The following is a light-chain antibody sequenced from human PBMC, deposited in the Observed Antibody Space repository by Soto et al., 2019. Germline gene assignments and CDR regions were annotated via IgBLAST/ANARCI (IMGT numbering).Light chain of an antibody. J-gene: IGLJ1*01. CDR2: NVY. V-gene: IGLV2-14*03. Sequence: QSVLTQPASVSGSPGQSITIFCTGTSSDIGIYNFVSWYQQHPGKAPKLMIYNVYSRPSGVSSRFSGSKSGNTASLTISWLQAEDEADYYCSSYTSTSTRVFGTGTKVTVL. CDR1: SSDIGIYNF. CDR3: SSYTSTSTRV.